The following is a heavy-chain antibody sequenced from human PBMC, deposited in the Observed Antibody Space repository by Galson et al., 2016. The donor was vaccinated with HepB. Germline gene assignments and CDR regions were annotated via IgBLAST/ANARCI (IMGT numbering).Heavy chain of an antibody. V-gene: IGHV4-39*01. CDR2: VYYSGST. J-gene: IGHJ4*02. CDR1: DGSISNINYY. D-gene: IGHD5-12*01. Sequence: SETLSRTCTVSDGSISNINYYWGWIRQPPGKGLEWIGTVYYSGSTYYNPSLSSRVTIPVDPSKNQFSLKLSSVTAADTAVYYCARSPWRATSDFNYWGQGTLVTVSS. CDR3: ARSPWRATSDFNY.